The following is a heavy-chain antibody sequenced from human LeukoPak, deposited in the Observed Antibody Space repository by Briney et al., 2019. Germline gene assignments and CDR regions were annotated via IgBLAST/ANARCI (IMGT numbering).Heavy chain of an antibody. D-gene: IGHD3-22*01. Sequence: ASVKVSCKASGYTFTSYAIHWVRQAPGQRLEWMGWINAGNGNTKYSQKFQGRVTITRDTSASTVYMELSSLRSEDTAVYYCARPNYYDSSGYPNWFDPWGQGTLVTVSS. CDR2: INAGNGNT. V-gene: IGHV1-3*01. CDR3: ARPNYYDSSGYPNWFDP. J-gene: IGHJ5*02. CDR1: GYTFTSYA.